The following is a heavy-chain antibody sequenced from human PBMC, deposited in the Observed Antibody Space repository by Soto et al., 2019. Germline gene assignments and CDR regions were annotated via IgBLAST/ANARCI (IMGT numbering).Heavy chain of an antibody. CDR3: AKGEYQLPRPFDY. V-gene: IGHV3-9*01. D-gene: IGHD2-2*01. CDR2: ISWNSGSI. J-gene: IGHJ4*02. CDR1: GFTFDDYA. Sequence: EVQLVESGGGLVQPGRSLRLSCAASGFTFDDYAMHWVRQAPGKGLEWVSGISWNSGSIGYADSVKGRFTISRDNAKNSLYLQMNSLRAEDTALYYCAKGEYQLPRPFDYWGQGTLVTVSS.